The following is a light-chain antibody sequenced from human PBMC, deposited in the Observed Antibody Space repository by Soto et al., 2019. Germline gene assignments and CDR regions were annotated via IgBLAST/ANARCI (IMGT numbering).Light chain of an antibody. CDR1: QGLSDN. Sequence: EIVMTQSPATLSVSPGDGVTVSCSASQGLSDNLAWYQQKPGPAPRLLIYGASTRATGIPARFSGSGCGTDFTLPITSLLSADFAVYICHQCNRWPLSFGRGTKVDIK. J-gene: IGKJ1*01. CDR2: GAS. CDR3: HQCNRWPLS. V-gene: IGKV3-15*01.